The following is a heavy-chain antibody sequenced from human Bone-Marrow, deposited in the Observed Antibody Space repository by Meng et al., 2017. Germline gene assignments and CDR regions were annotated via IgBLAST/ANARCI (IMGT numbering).Heavy chain of an antibody. CDR1: GFSFSDYY. Sequence: GESLKISCAAPGFSFSDYYMNWIRQAPGKGLEWVSYISSRADTIYYAGFVKGRFTVSRDNARKSLYIQMNSLRAEDTAVYYCARGAGYSSSWYWFDSWGQGTLVTVSS. J-gene: IGHJ5*01. V-gene: IGHV3-11*01. CDR2: ISSRADTI. CDR3: ARGAGYSSSWYWFDS. D-gene: IGHD6-13*01.